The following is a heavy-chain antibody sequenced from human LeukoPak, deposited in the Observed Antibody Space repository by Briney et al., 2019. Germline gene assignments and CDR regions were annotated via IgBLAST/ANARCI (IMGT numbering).Heavy chain of an antibody. CDR2: IFYKGNT. Sequence: SQTLSLTCTASGGSISSGGYHWSWIRQHPGKGLEWIGYIFYKGNTYYNPSLESRATISVDRSKNQFSLNLSSVTAADTAMYFCARTPYSYDSNGYYAFDYWGQGTLVTVPS. CDR3: ARTPYSYDSNGYYAFDY. V-gene: IGHV4-31*03. J-gene: IGHJ4*02. CDR1: GGSISSGGYH. D-gene: IGHD3-22*01.